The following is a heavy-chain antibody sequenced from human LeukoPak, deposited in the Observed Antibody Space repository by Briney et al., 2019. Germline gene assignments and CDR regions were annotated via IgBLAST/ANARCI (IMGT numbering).Heavy chain of an antibody. CDR1: GFTFSSYA. J-gene: IGHJ4*02. Sequence: GGSLRLSCAASGFTFSSYAMSWVRQAPGKGLEWVSAISDTGDSTYYADSVKGRFTISRDNAKNSLYLQMNSLRAEDTAVYYCARDGSRGLLWFGELSLWGQGTLVTVSS. CDR2: ISDTGDST. D-gene: IGHD3-10*01. V-gene: IGHV3-23*01. CDR3: ARDGSRGLLWFGELSL.